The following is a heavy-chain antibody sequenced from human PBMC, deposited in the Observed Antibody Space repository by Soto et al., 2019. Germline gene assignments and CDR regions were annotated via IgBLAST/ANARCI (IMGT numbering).Heavy chain of an antibody. J-gene: IGHJ4*02. CDR2: IYPGDSDT. CDR3: ARVGCSGGSCYPPDTFDY. V-gene: IGHV5-51*01. Sequence: GESLKISCKGSGYSFTSYWIGWVRQMPGKGLEWMGIIYPGDSDTRYSPSFQGQVTISADKSISTAYLQWSSLKASDTAMYYCARVGCSGGSCYPPDTFDYWGQGTLVTVSS. D-gene: IGHD2-15*01. CDR1: GYSFTSYW.